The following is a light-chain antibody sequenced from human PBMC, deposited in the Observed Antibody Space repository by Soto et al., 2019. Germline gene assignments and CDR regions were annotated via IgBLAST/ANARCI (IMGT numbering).Light chain of an antibody. J-gene: IGKJ5*01. V-gene: IGKV3-11*01. CDR1: QSIHTS. Sequence: VLTQSPATLSLSPGERATLSCRASQSIHTSLAWYQQKSGKPPRLVIYDSSNRATGIPARFSGSGSGTDFTLTISSLEPGDFAVYYCQQRSNCLFGQGTRLEN. CDR2: DSS. CDR3: QQRSNCL.